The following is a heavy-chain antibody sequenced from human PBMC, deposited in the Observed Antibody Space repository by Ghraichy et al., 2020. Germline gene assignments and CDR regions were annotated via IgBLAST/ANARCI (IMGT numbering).Heavy chain of an antibody. CDR2: IYHGGST. V-gene: IGHV4-59*01. Sequence: GSLRLSCTVSGGSISTYFWSWIRQPPGKGLEWIGYIYHGGSTNYNPSLESRVTISVDTSKNQFSLKLTSVTAADTAVYYCARGEGYYYDSRGYYVEGFDPWGQGTLVTVSS. CDR1: GGSISTYF. J-gene: IGHJ5*02. D-gene: IGHD3-22*01. CDR3: ARGEGYYYDSRGYYVEGFDP.